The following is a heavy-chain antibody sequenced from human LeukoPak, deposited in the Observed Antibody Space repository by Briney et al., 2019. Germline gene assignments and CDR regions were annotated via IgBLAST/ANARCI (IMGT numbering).Heavy chain of an antibody. D-gene: IGHD3-3*01. CDR1: GFTFSSYW. Sequence: GGSLRLSCAASGFTFSSYWMSWVRQAPGKGLEWVANIKQDGSEKYYVDSVKGRFTISRDNAKNSLYLQMNSLRAEDTAVYYCARLDDFWSGYYTYWGQGTLVTVSS. V-gene: IGHV3-7*01. CDR2: IKQDGSEK. CDR3: ARLDDFWSGYYTY. J-gene: IGHJ4*02.